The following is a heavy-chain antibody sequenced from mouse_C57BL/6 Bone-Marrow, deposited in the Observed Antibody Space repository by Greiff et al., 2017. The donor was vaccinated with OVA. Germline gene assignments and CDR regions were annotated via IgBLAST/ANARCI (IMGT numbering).Heavy chain of an antibody. Sequence: LVESGAELVKPGASVKISCKASGYAFSSYWMNWVKQRPGRGLEWIGRIDPNSGGTKYNEKFKSKATLTVDKPSSTAYMQLSSLTSEDSAVYYCARKEAYYSNYVGYWGQGTTLTVSS. J-gene: IGHJ2*01. CDR2: IDPNSGGT. CDR3: ARKEAYYSNYVGY. CDR1: GYAFSSYW. V-gene: IGHV1-72*01. D-gene: IGHD2-12*01.